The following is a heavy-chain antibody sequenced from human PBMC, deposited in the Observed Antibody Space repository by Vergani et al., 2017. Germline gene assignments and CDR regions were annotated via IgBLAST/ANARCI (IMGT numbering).Heavy chain of an antibody. V-gene: IGHV4-38-2*02. CDR3: ARFHYDVFTVSASYFDY. CDR1: GYSISSGYY. CDR2: IYHTGST. J-gene: IGHJ4*02. D-gene: IGHD3-9*01. Sequence: QVQLQQSGPGLVKPSETLSLTCSVSGYSISSGYYWGWVRQSPGKGLGWIASIYHTGSTYYNPSLESRVTISVDTSKNQFSLNVTSVSAADTAVYYCARFHYDVFTVSASYFDYWGQGTLVTVSS.